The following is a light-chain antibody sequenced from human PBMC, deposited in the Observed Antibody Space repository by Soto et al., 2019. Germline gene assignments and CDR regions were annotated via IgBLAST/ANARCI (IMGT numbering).Light chain of an antibody. V-gene: IGKV1-5*03. Sequence: DIQMTQSPSTLSASVGAGVTITCRASQSICSWLAWYQQKPGKAPKLLIYTATNLQSGVPSRFSGSGSGTDFSLTISSLQPVDSATYFCQQYNDFQYTFGPGTKLEI. CDR2: TAT. CDR3: QQYNDFQYT. CDR1: QSICSW. J-gene: IGKJ2*01.